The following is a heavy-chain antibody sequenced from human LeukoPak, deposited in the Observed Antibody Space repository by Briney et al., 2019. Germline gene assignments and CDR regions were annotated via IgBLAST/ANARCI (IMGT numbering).Heavy chain of an antibody. CDR1: GFTFGDYA. J-gene: IGHJ4*02. CDR2: IRSKAYGGTT. Sequence: PGGSLRLSCTASGFTFGDYAMSWVRQAPGKGLEWVGFIRSKAYGGTTEYAASVKGRFTISRDDSKSIAYLQMNSLKTEDTAVYYCTRDLEPYSGITVDYWGQGTLVTVSS. V-gene: IGHV3-49*04. CDR3: TRDLEPYSGITVDY. D-gene: IGHD1-26*01.